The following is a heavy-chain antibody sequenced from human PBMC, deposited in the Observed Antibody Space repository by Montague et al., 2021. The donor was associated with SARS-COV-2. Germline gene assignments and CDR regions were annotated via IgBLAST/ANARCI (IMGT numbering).Heavy chain of an antibody. CDR3: ARGARQGYGFRLGSFDS. J-gene: IGHJ4*02. Sequence: SETLSLTCAVYGGSFSGYYRNWIRQPPGKGLEWIGETNHSGSTNYNPSLKSRVTMSVDTSKNQFSLKLSSVTAADTAVYYCARGARQGYGFRLGSFDSWGQGTLVTVSS. CDR1: GGSFSGYY. V-gene: IGHV4-34*01. CDR2: TNHSGST. D-gene: IGHD3-10*01.